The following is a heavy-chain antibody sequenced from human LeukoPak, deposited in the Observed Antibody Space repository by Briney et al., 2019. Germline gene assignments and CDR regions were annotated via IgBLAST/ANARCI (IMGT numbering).Heavy chain of an antibody. J-gene: IGHJ4*02. Sequence: KPSETLSLTCTVSGASVTTYYWSWIRQPARKGLEWIGRIYSSGTTNYNLSLRGRVTMSLDTSRNQVSLKLSSVVAADTAMYYCARDYDKAFDYWGQGTLVTVSS. D-gene: IGHD3-16*01. CDR1: GASVTTYY. CDR2: IYSSGTT. CDR3: ARDYDKAFDY. V-gene: IGHV4-4*07.